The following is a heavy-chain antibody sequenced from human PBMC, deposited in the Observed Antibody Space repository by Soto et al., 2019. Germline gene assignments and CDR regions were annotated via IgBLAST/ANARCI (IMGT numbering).Heavy chain of an antibody. Sequence: QTLSLTWVISGYSVASNSAGWNLIRQSPSRGLEWLGRTYYKSKWNNDYALSVKSRITINPDTSKNQFSLHLYSVTPEDTAVYYCTGITWFRGMDVWGQGTPVTVSS. J-gene: IGHJ6*02. CDR3: TGITWFRGMDV. V-gene: IGHV6-1*01. CDR1: GYSVASNSAG. D-gene: IGHD3-10*01. CDR2: TYYKSKWNN.